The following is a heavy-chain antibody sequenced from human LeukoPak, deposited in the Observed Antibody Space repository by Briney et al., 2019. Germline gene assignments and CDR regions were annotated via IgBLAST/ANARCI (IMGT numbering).Heavy chain of an antibody. CDR1: GFTFSSYW. V-gene: IGHV3-7*01. D-gene: IGHD2-2*01. CDR2: INQGGSEK. Sequence: GGSLRLSCAASGFTFSSYWMSWVRQAPEKGLEWVANINQGGSEKYYVDSVRGRFTISRDSAKNSLYLQMNSLRADDTAVYYCARDVTALDSGGQGTLVTVSA. J-gene: IGHJ4*02. CDR3: ARDVTALDS.